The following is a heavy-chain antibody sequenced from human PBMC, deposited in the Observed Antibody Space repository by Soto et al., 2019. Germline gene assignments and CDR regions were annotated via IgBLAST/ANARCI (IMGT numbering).Heavy chain of an antibody. CDR2: GYYSGST. CDR3: ARRGDSSSSLFDY. J-gene: IGHJ4*02. D-gene: IGHD6-13*01. V-gene: IGHV4-39*02. CDR1: GGSISHINFF. Sequence: QLQLQESGPGLVKPSETLSLTCAVSGGSISHINFFWGWIRQPPGKGLEWIGNGYYSGSTYYNPSLKSRVTISVDTSKNDFSLKLSSVTAADTAVYYCARRGDSSSSLFDYWGQGALVTVSS.